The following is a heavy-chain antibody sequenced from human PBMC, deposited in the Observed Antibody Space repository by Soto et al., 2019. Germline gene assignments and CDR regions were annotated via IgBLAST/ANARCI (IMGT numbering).Heavy chain of an antibody. CDR2: ISSSSSTK. CDR1: GFTFSSYS. V-gene: IGHV3-48*01. J-gene: IGHJ4*02. D-gene: IGHD2-15*01. CDR3: ARDIDG. Sequence: GGSLRLSCAASGFTFSSYSMNWVRQAPGKGLEWVSYISSSSSTKFYADSVKGRFTISRDNARNSLYLQMNSLRAEDTTVYYCARDIDGGGQGTLVTVSS.